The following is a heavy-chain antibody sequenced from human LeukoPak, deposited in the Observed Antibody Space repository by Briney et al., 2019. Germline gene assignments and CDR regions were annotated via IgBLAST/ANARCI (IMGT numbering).Heavy chain of an antibody. Sequence: PSETLSLTCTVSGGSISSYYWSWIRQPPGKGPEWIGYIYYSGSTNYNPSLKSRVTISVDTSKNQFSLKLSSVTAADTAVYYCARRDSAFDIWGQGTMVTVSS. V-gene: IGHV4-59*08. D-gene: IGHD5-18*01. CDR2: IYYSGST. J-gene: IGHJ3*02. CDR1: GGSISSYY. CDR3: ARRDSAFDI.